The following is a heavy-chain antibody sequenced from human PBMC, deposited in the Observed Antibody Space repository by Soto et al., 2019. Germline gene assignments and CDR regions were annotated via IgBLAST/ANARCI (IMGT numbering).Heavy chain of an antibody. CDR1: GGSIYSGNW. D-gene: IGHD3-22*01. Sequence: SETLSLTCVVSGGSIYSGNWWNWVRQSPGKGLEWIGEIFHSGTTNYNPSLKSRVTISVDTSKNQFSLKVTSVTAADTAVYYCARHLAYYDSRGQVDYWGQGTLVTVPS. CDR2: IFHSGTT. J-gene: IGHJ4*02. CDR3: ARHLAYYDSRGQVDY. V-gene: IGHV4-4*02.